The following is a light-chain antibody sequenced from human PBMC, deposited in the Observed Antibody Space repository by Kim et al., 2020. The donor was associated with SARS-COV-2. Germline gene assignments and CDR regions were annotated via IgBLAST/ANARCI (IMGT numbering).Light chain of an antibody. CDR2: YDS. Sequence: PGKTAKIACGGSNIGSKGVHWYQQKPGQAPVLVIYYDSDRPSGIPERFSGSNSGHTATLNISRVEAGDEADYYCQVWDSSSDHWVFGGGTQLTVL. CDR3: QVWDSSSDHWV. CDR1: NIGSKG. V-gene: IGLV3-21*04. J-gene: IGLJ3*02.